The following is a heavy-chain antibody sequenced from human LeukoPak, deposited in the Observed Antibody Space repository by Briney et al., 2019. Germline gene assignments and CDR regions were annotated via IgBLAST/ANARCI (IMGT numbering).Heavy chain of an antibody. CDR3: ARDGAAYYYDTSYGMDV. V-gene: IGHV1-46*01. CDR1: GYTFTSYY. D-gene: IGHD3-22*01. Sequence: ASVKLSCTASGYTFTSYYMHWVRQAPGQGLEWMGIINPSGGSTSYAQKFQGRVTMTRDTSTSTVYMELSSLRSEDTAVYYCARDGAAYYYDTSYGMDVWGQGTTVTVSS. J-gene: IGHJ6*02. CDR2: INPSGGST.